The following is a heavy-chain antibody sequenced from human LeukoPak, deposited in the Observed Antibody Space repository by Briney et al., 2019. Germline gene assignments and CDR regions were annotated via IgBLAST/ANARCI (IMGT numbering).Heavy chain of an antibody. V-gene: IGHV1-8*01. CDR2: MNPNSGNT. Sequence: ASVKVSCKASGYTFTSYGINWVRQATGQGLEWTGWMNPNSGNTGYAQKFQGRVTMTRNTSISTAYMELSSLRSEDTAVYYCARLGIAVAGTGYYFDYWGQGTLVTVSS. D-gene: IGHD6-19*01. J-gene: IGHJ4*02. CDR3: ARLGIAVAGTGYYFDY. CDR1: GYTFTSYG.